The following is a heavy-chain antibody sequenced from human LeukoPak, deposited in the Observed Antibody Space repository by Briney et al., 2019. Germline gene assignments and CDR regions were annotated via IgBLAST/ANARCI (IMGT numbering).Heavy chain of an antibody. CDR2: ITWNGGIT. D-gene: IGHD6-19*01. J-gene: IGHJ4*02. CDR1: GFPFDNYG. V-gene: IGHV3-20*04. CDR3: ARDGPVAGVELDQ. Sequence: GGSLRLSCAASGFPFDNYGMAWVRQAPGKGLEWVSGITWNGGITAYADSVKGRFTISRDNAKNSLYLQMNSLRAEDTALYYCARDGPVAGVELDQWGQGTLVTVSS.